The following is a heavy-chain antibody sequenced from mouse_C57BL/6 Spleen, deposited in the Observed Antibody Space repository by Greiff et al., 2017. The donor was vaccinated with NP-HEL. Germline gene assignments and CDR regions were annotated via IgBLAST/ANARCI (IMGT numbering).Heavy chain of an antibody. CDR3: ARDLGNGYFDV. Sequence: EVKLMESEGGLVQPGSSMKLSCTASGFTFSDYYMAWVRQVPEKGLEWVANINYDGSSTYYLDSLKSRFIISRDNAKNILYLQMSSLKSEDTATYYCARDLGNGYFDVWGTGTTVTVSS. D-gene: IGHD3-1*01. CDR2: INYDGSST. V-gene: IGHV5-16*01. CDR1: GFTFSDYY. J-gene: IGHJ1*03.